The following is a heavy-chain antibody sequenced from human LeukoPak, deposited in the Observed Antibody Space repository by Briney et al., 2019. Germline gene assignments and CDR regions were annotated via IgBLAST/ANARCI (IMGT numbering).Heavy chain of an antibody. V-gene: IGHV3-30*04. D-gene: IGHD6-13*01. CDR3: ARVSYYSSSWYRPPDYYYMDV. J-gene: IGHJ6*03. CDR1: GFTFSSYA. Sequence: PGRSLRLSCAASGFTFSSYAMHWVRQAPGKGLEWVAVISYDGSNKYYADSVEGRFTISRDNSKNTLYLQMNSLRAEDTAVYYCARVSYYSSSWYRPPDYYYMDVWGKGTTVTVSS. CDR2: ISYDGSNK.